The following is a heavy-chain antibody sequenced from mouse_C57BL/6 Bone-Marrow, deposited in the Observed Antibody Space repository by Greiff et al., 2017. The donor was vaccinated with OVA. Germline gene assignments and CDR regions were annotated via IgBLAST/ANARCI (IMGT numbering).Heavy chain of an antibody. CDR3: TKHYRNYDAMDY. D-gene: IGHD2-5*01. V-gene: IGHV14-4*01. CDR2: IDPENGDT. Sequence: VQLQQSGAELVRPGASVKLSCTASGFTIKDDYMHWVKQRPEQGLEWIGWIDPENGDTEYASKFQGKATITADTSSNTAYLQLSSLTSEDTAVYYCTKHYRNYDAMDYWGQGTSVTVSS. J-gene: IGHJ4*01. CDR1: GFTIKDDY.